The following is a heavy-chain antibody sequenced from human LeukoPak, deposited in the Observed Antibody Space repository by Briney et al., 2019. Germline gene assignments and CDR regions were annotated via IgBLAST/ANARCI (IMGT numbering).Heavy chain of an antibody. Sequence: GGLRLSCAASRFTFSDSYMTWIRQAPGKGLELLSYISGSGTIVNYIDSVRGRFTISRDNAKNSLYLQMNSLRVEDTAVYYCSRDPRLNDYWGQGTLVTVSS. CDR3: SRDPRLNDY. J-gene: IGHJ4*02. V-gene: IGHV3-11*01. CDR1: RFTFSDSY. CDR2: ISGSGTIV.